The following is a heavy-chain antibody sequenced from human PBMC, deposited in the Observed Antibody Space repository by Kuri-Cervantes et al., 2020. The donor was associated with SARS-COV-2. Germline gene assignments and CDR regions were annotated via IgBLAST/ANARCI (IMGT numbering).Heavy chain of an antibody. V-gene: IGHV3-21*01. CDR1: GFTFRSYS. CDR2: ISSSSSYI. CDR3: ARGSSSSWGDY. J-gene: IGHJ4*02. D-gene: IGHD6-6*01. Sequence: GESLKISCAASGFTFRSYSMNLVRQAPGKGLEWVSSISSSSSYIYYADSVKGRFTISRDNAKNSLYLQMNSLSAEDTAVYYCARGSSSSWGDYWGQGTLVTVSS.